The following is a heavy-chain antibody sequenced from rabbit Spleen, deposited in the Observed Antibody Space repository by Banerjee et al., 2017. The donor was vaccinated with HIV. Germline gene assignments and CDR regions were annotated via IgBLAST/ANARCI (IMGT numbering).Heavy chain of an antibody. CDR3: ARDGTTGDYLYFNL. V-gene: IGHV1S45*01. CDR1: GFSFSSSYW. D-gene: IGHD2-1*01. CDR2: IDPGSSGNM. Sequence: QEQLVESGGDLVKPEGSLTLTCTASGFSFSSSYWICWVRQAPGKGLEWIACIDPGSSGNMYYVNWAKGRFTISKTSSTTVTLQMTSLTAADTATYFCARDGTTGDYLYFNLWGPGTLVTVS. J-gene: IGHJ4*01.